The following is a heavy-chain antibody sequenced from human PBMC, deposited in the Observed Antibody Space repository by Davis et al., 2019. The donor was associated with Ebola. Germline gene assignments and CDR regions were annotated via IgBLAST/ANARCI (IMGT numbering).Heavy chain of an antibody. D-gene: IGHD3-10*01. CDR1: GGTFRNYA. V-gene: IGHV1-69*04. CDR2: IIPIVGIG. Sequence: SVKVSCKASGGTFRNYAVNWVRQAPGQGLEWMGSIIPIVGIGNYGQKFQGRLTMTADKSTSTAYMEVRGLRFEDTAVYYCACAAYSRNWYDFGDYYDYAMDVWGQGTTVIVSS. J-gene: IGHJ6*02. CDR3: ACAAYSRNWYDFGDYYDYAMDV.